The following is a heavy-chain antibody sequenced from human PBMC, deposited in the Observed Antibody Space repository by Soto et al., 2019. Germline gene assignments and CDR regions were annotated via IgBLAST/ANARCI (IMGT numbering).Heavy chain of an antibody. CDR1: GDTISSSTYY. Sequence: SETLSLTCTVSGDTISSSTYYWGWIRQPPGKGLEWIGNIYYSGITYYNPSLKSRVAISVDTSKNQFSLKLSSVSAADTAIYYCARSNSGYYKWFDPWGQGTLVTVSS. J-gene: IGHJ5*02. CDR2: IYYSGIT. CDR3: ARSNSGYYKWFDP. D-gene: IGHD3-22*01. V-gene: IGHV4-39*01.